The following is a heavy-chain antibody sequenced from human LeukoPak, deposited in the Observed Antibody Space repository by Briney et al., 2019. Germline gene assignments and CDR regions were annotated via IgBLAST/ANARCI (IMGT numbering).Heavy chain of an antibody. Sequence: ASVKVSCKASGYTFTGYYMHWVRQAPGQGLEWMGWINLNSGGTNYAQKFQGWVTMTRDTSISTAYMELSRLRSDDTAVYYCARDSDDYGDYTLDYWGQGTLVTVSS. CDR1: GYTFTGYY. CDR2: INLNSGGT. J-gene: IGHJ4*02. D-gene: IGHD4-17*01. V-gene: IGHV1-2*04. CDR3: ARDSDDYGDYTLDY.